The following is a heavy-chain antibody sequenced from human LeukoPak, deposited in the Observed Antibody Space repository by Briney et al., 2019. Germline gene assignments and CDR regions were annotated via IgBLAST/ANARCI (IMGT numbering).Heavy chain of an antibody. CDR2: ISGSGGST. D-gene: IGHD6-13*01. J-gene: IGHJ4*02. V-gene: IGHV3-23*01. CDR1: GFTFSSYA. Sequence: PGGSLTLSCAASGFTFSSYAMSWVRQAPGKGLEWVSAISGSGGSTYYADSVKGRFTISRDNSKNTLYLQMNSLRAEDTAVYYCAILTAARGRFDYWGQGTLVTVSS. CDR3: AILTAARGRFDY.